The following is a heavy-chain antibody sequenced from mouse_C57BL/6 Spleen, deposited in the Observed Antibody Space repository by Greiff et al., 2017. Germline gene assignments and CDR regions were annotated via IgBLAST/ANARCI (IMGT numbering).Heavy chain of an antibody. CDR3: ARIGTPYYYAMDY. CDR1: GYTFTSYG. Sequence: QVQLKQSGAELARPGASVKLSCKASGYTFTSYGISWVKQRTGQGLEWIGEIYPRSGNTYYNEKFKGKATLTADKSSSTAYMELRSLTSEDSAVXFCARIGTPYYYAMDYWGQGTSVTVSS. J-gene: IGHJ4*01. V-gene: IGHV1-81*01. CDR2: IYPRSGNT. D-gene: IGHD4-1*01.